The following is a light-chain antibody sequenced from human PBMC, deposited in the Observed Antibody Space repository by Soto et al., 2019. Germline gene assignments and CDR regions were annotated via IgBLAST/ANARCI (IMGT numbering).Light chain of an antibody. CDR1: QTVGSS. CDR3: QQYSSWPVT. V-gene: IGKV3-15*01. J-gene: IGKJ4*01. CDR2: GAF. Sequence: EIVMTQSPATLSVSPGERATLSCRASQTVGSSFAWYQQKPGQAPRLLIYGAFTRATGISGSFTGSGSGTDFTLTISSLQSEDFAVYYCQQYSSWPVTFGGGTKVEIK.